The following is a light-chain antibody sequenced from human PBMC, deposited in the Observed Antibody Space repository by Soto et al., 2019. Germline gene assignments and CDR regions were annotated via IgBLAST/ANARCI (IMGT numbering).Light chain of an antibody. CDR2: LGS. Sequence: DIVMTQSPLSLPVTPGEPASISCRSSQSLLHSKGYNYLDWYLQKPGQSPQPLIYLGSNRASGVPDRFSGSGSGTDFTLKISRVEAEDVGVYYCMQALQTPYTFGQGTKLEIK. V-gene: IGKV2-28*01. CDR1: QSLLHSKGYNY. CDR3: MQALQTPYT. J-gene: IGKJ2*01.